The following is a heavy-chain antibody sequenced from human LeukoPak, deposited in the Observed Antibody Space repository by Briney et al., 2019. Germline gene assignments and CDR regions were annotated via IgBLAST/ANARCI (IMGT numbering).Heavy chain of an antibody. J-gene: IGHJ5*02. D-gene: IGHD2-15*01. CDR1: GYTFTSYD. V-gene: IGHV1-8*01. CDR2: MNPNSGNT. Sequence: ASVKVSCKASGYTFTSYDINWVRQATGQGLEWMGWMNPNSGNTGYAQKFQGRVTMTRVTSITTAYMELSSLRSEDTAVYYCARGHCSGGSCYLLHDWFDPWGQGTLVTVSS. CDR3: ARGHCSGGSCYLLHDWFDP.